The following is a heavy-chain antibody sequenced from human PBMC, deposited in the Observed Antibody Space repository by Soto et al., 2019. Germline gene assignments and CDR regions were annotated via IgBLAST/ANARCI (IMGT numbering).Heavy chain of an antibody. D-gene: IGHD2-2*01. CDR2: ISWNSGSI. CDR1: VFTFDDYA. J-gene: IGHJ4*01. Sequence: GGSLRLSCAASVFTFDDYAMHWVRQAPGKGLEWVSGISWNSGSIGYADSVKGRFTISRDNAKNSLYLQMNSLRAEDTAIYYCAKDSHWAIISPTHDYWGHGTLVTVSS. CDR3: AKDSHWAIISPTHDY. V-gene: IGHV3-9*01.